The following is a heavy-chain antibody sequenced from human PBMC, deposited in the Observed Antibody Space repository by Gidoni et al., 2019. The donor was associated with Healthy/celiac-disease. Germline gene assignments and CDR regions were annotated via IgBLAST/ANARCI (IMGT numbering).Heavy chain of an antibody. CDR1: GFTFSSYS. CDR3: ARGLMITFGGVIPNDAFDI. Sequence: EVQLVESGGGLVKPGGSLRLSCAASGFTFSSYSMNWVRQAPGKGLEWVSSISSSSSYIYYADSVKGRFTISRDNAKNSRYLQMNSLRAEDTAVYYCARGLMITFGGVIPNDAFDIWGQGTMVTVSS. J-gene: IGHJ3*02. CDR2: ISSSSSYI. D-gene: IGHD3-16*02. V-gene: IGHV3-21*01.